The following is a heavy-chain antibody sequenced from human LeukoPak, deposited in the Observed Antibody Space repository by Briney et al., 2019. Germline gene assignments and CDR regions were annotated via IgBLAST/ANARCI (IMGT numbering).Heavy chain of an antibody. CDR2: INPNSGGT. J-gene: IGHJ5*02. D-gene: IGHD2-2*02. V-gene: IGHV1-2*02. Sequence: GASVKVSCKASGYSFTGYYIHWVRQAPGQGLEWMGWINPNSGGTNYAQKFQGRVTMTRDTSISTAYMELSRLRSDDTAVYYCARGDIVVPPAGIPHNWFDPWGQGTLVTVSS. CDR1: GYSFTGYY. CDR3: ARGDIVVPPAGIPHNWFDP.